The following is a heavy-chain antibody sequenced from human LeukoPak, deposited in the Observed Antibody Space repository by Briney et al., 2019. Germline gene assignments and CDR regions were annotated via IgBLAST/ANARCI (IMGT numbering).Heavy chain of an antibody. V-gene: IGHV4-38-2*02. CDR2: IYHSGST. J-gene: IGHJ4*02. CDR3: ARESRYNSGYYFHY. Sequence: PSETLSLTCTVSGYSISSGYYWNWIRQSPGKGLEWLGHIYHSGSTFYNPSFESRITISLDKSKNQFSLKMTSLSAADTAVYYCARESRYNSGYYFHYWGQGTLVTVSS. CDR1: GYSISSGYY. D-gene: IGHD5-12*01.